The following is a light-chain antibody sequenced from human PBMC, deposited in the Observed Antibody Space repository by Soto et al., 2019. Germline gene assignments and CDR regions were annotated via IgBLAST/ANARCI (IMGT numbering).Light chain of an antibody. CDR1: QSVSSTY. Sequence: EIVLTQSAGTLSLFPGERATLSCRASQSVSSTYLAWYQQKPGQAPSLLIYGASRRATGIPDRFSGSGSGTDFTLTISRLEPEDFAVYYCQQYERSPTTFGGGTKVEIK. CDR3: QQYERSPTT. CDR2: GAS. J-gene: IGKJ4*01. V-gene: IGKV3-20*01.